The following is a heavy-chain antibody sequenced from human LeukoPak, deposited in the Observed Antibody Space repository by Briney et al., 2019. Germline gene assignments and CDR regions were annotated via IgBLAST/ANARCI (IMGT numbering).Heavy chain of an antibody. J-gene: IGHJ4*02. CDR1: GFTVSSNH. D-gene: IGHD3-10*01. CDR2: IYSGGTT. Sequence: TGGSLRLSCVASGFTVSSNHMSWVRQAPGKGLEWVSVIYSGGTTYYADSVEGRFTISRDNSKNTLYLQMNSLRAEDTAVYYCAKDLEYYYGSGSYYPAADYWGQGTLVTVSS. V-gene: IGHV3-53*01. CDR3: AKDLEYYYGSGSYYPAADY.